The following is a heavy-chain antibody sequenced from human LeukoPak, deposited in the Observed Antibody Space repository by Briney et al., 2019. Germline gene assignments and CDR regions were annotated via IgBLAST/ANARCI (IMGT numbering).Heavy chain of an antibody. CDR3: ASYIVVVPAAMYDGMDV. J-gene: IGHJ6*02. CDR1: GYTFTSYG. V-gene: IGHV1-69*04. CDR2: IIPILGIA. D-gene: IGHD2-2*01. Sequence: ASVKVSCKASGYTFTSYGISWVRQAPGQGLEWMGRIIPILGIANYAQKFQGRVTITADKSTSTAYMELSSLRSEDTAVYYCASYIVVVPAAMYDGMDVWGQGTTVTVSS.